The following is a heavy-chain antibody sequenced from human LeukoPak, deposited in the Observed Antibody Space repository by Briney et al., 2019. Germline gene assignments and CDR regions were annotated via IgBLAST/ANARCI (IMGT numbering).Heavy chain of an antibody. Sequence: PGGSRRLSCAASGFTVSSNYMSWVRQAPGKGLEWVSVIYSGGSTYYADSVKGRFTISRDNSKNTLYLQMNSLRAEDTAVYYCAREGLLAGTRAFDIWGQGTMVTVSS. V-gene: IGHV3-53*01. D-gene: IGHD6-19*01. CDR3: AREGLLAGTRAFDI. CDR2: IYSGGST. CDR1: GFTVSSNY. J-gene: IGHJ3*02.